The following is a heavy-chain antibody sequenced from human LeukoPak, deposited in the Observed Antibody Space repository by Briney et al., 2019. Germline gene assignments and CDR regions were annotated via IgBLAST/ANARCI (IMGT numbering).Heavy chain of an antibody. CDR2: ISRNGGST. J-gene: IGHJ4*02. V-gene: IGHV3-64*04. CDR3: ARGDYYGSGSSV. CDR1: GFTFSSFA. D-gene: IGHD3-10*01. Sequence: GGSLRLSCSASGFTFSSFAMHWVRQAPGKGLEYVAAISRNGGSTYYADSVKGRFTISRDNSKNTLYLQMNSLRAEDTAVYYCARGDYYGSGSSVWGQGTLVTVSS.